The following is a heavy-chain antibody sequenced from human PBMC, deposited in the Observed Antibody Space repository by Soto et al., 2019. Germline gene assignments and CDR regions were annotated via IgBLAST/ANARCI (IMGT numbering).Heavy chain of an antibody. J-gene: IGHJ4*02. Sequence: GASVKVSCKASGYTFTSYAMHWVRQAPGQRLEWMGWINAGNGNTKYSQKFQGRVTITRDTSASTAYMELSSLRSEDTAVYYCERDPEESSSWFLDYWGQGTLVTVSS. CDR2: INAGNGNT. V-gene: IGHV1-3*01. CDR3: ERDPEESSSWFLDY. D-gene: IGHD6-13*01. CDR1: GYTFTSYA.